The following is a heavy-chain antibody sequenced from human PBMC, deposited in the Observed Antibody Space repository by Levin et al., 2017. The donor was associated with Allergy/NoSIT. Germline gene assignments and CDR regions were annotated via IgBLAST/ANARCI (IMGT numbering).Heavy chain of an antibody. D-gene: IGHD3-22*01. J-gene: IGHJ3*02. CDR2: INPNSGGT. Sequence: AASVKVSCKASGYTFTGYYMHWVRQAPGQGLEWMGRINPNSGGTNYAQKFQGRVTMTRDTSISTAYMELSRLRSDDTAVYYCARDTGPMYYYDSSGPFDAFDIWGQGTMVTVSS. V-gene: IGHV1-2*06. CDR3: ARDTGPMYYYDSSGPFDAFDI. CDR1: GYTFTGYY.